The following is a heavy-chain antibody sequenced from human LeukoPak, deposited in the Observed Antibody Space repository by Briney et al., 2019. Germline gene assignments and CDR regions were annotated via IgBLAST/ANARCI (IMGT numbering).Heavy chain of an antibody. CDR2: ISSSDSYI. J-gene: IGHJ3*02. Sequence: GGSLRLSCAASGFTFSSYSMNWVRQASGKGLEWVSSISSSDSYIYYADSVKGRFTISRDNAKNSLYLQMNSLRAEDTAVYYCARDLSGYYYGSGTSAHDAFDIWGQGTMVTVSS. CDR3: ARDLSGYYYGSGTSAHDAFDI. D-gene: IGHD3-10*01. CDR1: GFTFSSYS. V-gene: IGHV3-21*01.